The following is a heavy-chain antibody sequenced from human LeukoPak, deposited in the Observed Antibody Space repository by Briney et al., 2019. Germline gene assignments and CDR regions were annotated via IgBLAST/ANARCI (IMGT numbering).Heavy chain of an antibody. Sequence: GGSLRHSCAASGFQLSKFGMHWVRQAPGKGLEWVAVIWYDGSNKYYGDSVKGRLTISRDSSKNTLYLEMNSLRAEDTAVYYCASDRISTYFTYWAQASPVTVSS. D-gene: IGHD2/OR15-2a*01. J-gene: IGHJ4*02. CDR3: ASDRISTYFTY. V-gene: IGHV3-33*01. CDR1: GFQLSKFG. CDR2: IWYDGSNK.